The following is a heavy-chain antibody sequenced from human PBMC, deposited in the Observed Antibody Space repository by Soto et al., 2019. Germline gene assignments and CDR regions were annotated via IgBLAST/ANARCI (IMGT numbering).Heavy chain of an antibody. CDR3: AKDEYWESHFYYFMDL. J-gene: IGHJ6*03. D-gene: IGHD1-26*01. V-gene: IGHV3-30*15. Sequence: QVQLVESGGGVVEPGRSLRLSCAASGFTFSSYAMPWVRLAPGKGLEWVAVISHDGSITYYSDSVKGRFTMSRDNSNNTLFLQMSSLRSEDTAIYYCAKDEYWESHFYYFMDLWGRGTAVTVSS. CDR1: GFTFSSYA. CDR2: ISHDGSIT.